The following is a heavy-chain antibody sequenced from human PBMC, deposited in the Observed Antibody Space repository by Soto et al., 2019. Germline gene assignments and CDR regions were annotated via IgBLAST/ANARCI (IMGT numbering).Heavy chain of an antibody. J-gene: IGHJ4*02. CDR3: ARDLEGSGWYFDY. CDR2: ISSSSSTI. CDR1: GFTFSSYS. V-gene: IGHV3-48*01. D-gene: IGHD6-19*01. Sequence: EVQLVESGGGLVQPGGSLRLSCAASGFTFSSYSMNWVRQAPGKGLEWVSYISSSSSTIYYADSVKGRFTISRDNAKNALYLQMNNLRAEDTAVYYCARDLEGSGWYFDYWGQGTLVTVSS.